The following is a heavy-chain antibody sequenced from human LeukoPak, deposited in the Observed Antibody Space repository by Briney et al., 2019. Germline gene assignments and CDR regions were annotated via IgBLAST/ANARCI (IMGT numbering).Heavy chain of an antibody. CDR2: IIPIFGTA. D-gene: IGHD5-12*01. CDR1: GGTFSSYA. J-gene: IGHJ2*01. CDR3: ARGIVARHGNWYFDL. V-gene: IGHV1-69*05. Sequence: ASVKVSCRASGGTFSSYAISWVRQAPGQGLEWMGGIIPIFGTANYAQKFQGRVTITTDESTSTAYMELSSLRPEDTAVYYCARGIVARHGNWYFDLWGRGTLVTVSS.